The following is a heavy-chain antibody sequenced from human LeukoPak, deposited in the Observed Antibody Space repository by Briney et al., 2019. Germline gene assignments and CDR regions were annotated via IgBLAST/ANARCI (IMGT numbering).Heavy chain of an antibody. CDR1: GFTFSSFG. J-gene: IGHJ4*02. D-gene: IGHD6-13*01. Sequence: GGSLRLSCAASGFTFSSFGMHWVRQAPGKGLEWVAVLSNDGSKSYYADSVKGRFTISRDNSKNTLYLQMNSLRAEDTAVYYCARDPYSSSWYVDYWGQGTLVTVSS. CDR2: LSNDGSKS. CDR3: ARDPYSSSWYVDY. V-gene: IGHV3-30*03.